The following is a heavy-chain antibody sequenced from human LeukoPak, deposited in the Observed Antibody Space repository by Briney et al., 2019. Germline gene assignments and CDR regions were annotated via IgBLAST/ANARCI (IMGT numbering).Heavy chain of an antibody. CDR2: IYPGDSDT. D-gene: IGHD3-10*01. J-gene: IGHJ4*02. Sequence: GESLKISCKGSGYSFTSYWIGWVRQMPGKGLEWMGMIYPGDSDTRYSPSFQGQVTISADKSISTAYLQWSSLKASDTAMYYCARQDYYGSGSYVNDYWGQGTLVTVSS. CDR3: ARQDYYGSGSYVNDY. V-gene: IGHV5-51*01. CDR1: GYSFTSYW.